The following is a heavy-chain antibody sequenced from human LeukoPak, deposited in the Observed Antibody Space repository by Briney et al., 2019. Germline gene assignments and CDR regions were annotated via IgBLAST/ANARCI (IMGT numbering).Heavy chain of an antibody. V-gene: IGHV4-59*11. Sequence: SETLSLTCTVSGGSISSHYWSWIRQPPGKGLEWIGYIYYSGSTNYNPSLKSRVTISVDTSKNQFSLKLSSVTAADTAVYYCARTNGGDYFDYWGQGTLVTVSS. J-gene: IGHJ4*02. CDR3: ARTNGGDYFDY. CDR2: IYYSGST. CDR1: GGSISSHY. D-gene: IGHD3-16*01.